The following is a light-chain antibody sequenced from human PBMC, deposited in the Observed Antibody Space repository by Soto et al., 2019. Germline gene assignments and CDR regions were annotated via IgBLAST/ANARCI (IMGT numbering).Light chain of an antibody. CDR1: QSVLYSSNNKNY. J-gene: IGKJ3*01. CDR2: WAS. CDR3: QQCYSTPFT. Sequence: DIVMTQSPDSLAVSLGERATINCKSSQSVLYSSNNKNYLAWYQQKPGQPPKLLIYWASTRESGVPDRFSGSGSGTDFTLTISSLQAEDAAVYYCQQCYSTPFTFGPGTKVDIK. V-gene: IGKV4-1*01.